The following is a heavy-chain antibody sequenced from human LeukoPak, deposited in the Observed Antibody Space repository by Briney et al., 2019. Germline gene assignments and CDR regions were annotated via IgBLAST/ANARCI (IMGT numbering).Heavy chain of an antibody. CDR2: INDSGST. D-gene: IGHD3-22*01. J-gene: IGHJ4*02. V-gene: IGHV4-34*01. CDR3: AKSAHYYDSSGYIDY. CDR1: NGSFSGYY. Sequence: SSETLSLACAVYNGSFSGYYWSWIRQPPGKGLEWIGEINDSGSTYYNPSLKSRVTISVDTSKNQFSLKLSSVTAADTAVYYCAKSAHYYDSSGYIDYWGQGTLVTVSS.